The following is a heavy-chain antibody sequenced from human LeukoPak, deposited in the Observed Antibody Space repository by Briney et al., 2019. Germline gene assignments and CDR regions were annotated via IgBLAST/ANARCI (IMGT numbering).Heavy chain of an antibody. CDR2: ISSSSSTI. D-gene: IGHD4-17*01. V-gene: IGHV3-48*02. CDR3: ARVNDYGDYGDFQH. J-gene: IGHJ1*01. Sequence: GGSLRLSCAASGFTFSSYGMNWVRQAPGKGLEWVSYISSSSSTIYYADSVKGRFTISRDNAKNSLYLQMNSLRDEDTAVYYCARVNDYGDYGDFQHWGQGTLVTVSS. CDR1: GFTFSSYG.